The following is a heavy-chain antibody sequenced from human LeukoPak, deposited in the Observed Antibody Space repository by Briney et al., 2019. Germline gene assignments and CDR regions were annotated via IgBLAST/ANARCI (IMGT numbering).Heavy chain of an antibody. CDR2: ISWNSGSI. CDR3: AKVFDSSGYPTHDAFDI. V-gene: IGHV3-9*01. J-gene: IGHJ3*02. D-gene: IGHD3-22*01. Sequence: GRSLRLSCAASGFTFDDYAMHWVRQAPGKGLEWVSGISWNSGSIGYADSVKGRFTISRDNAKNSLYLQMNSLRAEDTALYYCAKVFDSSGYPTHDAFDIWGQGTMVTVSS. CDR1: GFTFDDYA.